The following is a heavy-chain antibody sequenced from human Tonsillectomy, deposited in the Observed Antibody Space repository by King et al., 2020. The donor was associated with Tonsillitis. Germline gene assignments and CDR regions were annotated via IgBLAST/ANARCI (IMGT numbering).Heavy chain of an antibody. D-gene: IGHD3-10*01. CDR2: IYTSGST. Sequence: QLQESGPGLVKPSETLSLTCTVSGGSISSYYWSWLRQPAGKGLEWIGRIYTSGSTNYNPSLKSRVTMSVDTSKNQFSLKLSSVTAADTAVYYCARGNVWFGELDLDLWGRGTLVTVSS. CDR1: GGSISSYY. V-gene: IGHV4-4*07. CDR3: ARGNVWFGELDLDL. J-gene: IGHJ2*01.